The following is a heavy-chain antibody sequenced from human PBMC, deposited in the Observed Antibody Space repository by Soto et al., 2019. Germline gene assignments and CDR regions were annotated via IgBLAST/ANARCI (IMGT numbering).Heavy chain of an antibody. V-gene: IGHV1-69*08. CDR1: GGTFSSYT. J-gene: IGHJ4*02. Sequence: QVQLVQSGAEVKKPGSSVKVSCKASGGTFSSYTISWVRQAPGQGLGWMGRIIPILGIANYAQKFQGRVTITADKSTSTAYMELSSLRSEDTAVYYCARDYYYDSSGYCWGQGTLVTVSS. D-gene: IGHD3-22*01. CDR2: IIPILGIA. CDR3: ARDYYYDSSGYC.